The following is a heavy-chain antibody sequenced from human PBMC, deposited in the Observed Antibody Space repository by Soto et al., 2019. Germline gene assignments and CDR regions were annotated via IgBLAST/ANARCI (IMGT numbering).Heavy chain of an antibody. Sequence: QVQLVESGGGLVKPGGSLRVSCAASGFSFSDYYMTWIRQAPGKGLEWVSYISGSGDNIHYADSVKGRFTISRDNAKNSLYLQMDSLRVEDTAVYYCARGACIPCSDDDWFDTWGKGTLVTVSS. CDR2: ISGSGDNI. J-gene: IGHJ5*02. CDR3: ARGACIPCSDDDWFDT. D-gene: IGHD2-15*01. V-gene: IGHV3-11*01. CDR1: GFSFSDYY.